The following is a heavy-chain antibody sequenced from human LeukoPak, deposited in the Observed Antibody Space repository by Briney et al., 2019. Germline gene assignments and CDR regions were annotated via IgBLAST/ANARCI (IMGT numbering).Heavy chain of an antibody. J-gene: IGHJ5*02. CDR3: ARGLTPTGISYWFDP. Sequence: AASVKVSCKASGGTFSSYAISWVRQAPGQGLEWMGGIIPIFGTANYAQKFQGRVTITTDESTSTAYMELSSLRSEDTAVYYCARGLTPTGISYWFDPWGQGTLVTVSS. D-gene: IGHD1-14*01. CDR2: IIPIFGTA. V-gene: IGHV1-69*05. CDR1: GGTFSSYA.